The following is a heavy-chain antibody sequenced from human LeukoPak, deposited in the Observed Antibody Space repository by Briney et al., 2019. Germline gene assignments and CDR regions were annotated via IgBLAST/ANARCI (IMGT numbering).Heavy chain of an antibody. CDR1: GFTFSSYS. CDR2: ISSSSSTI. Sequence: GGSLRLSCAASGFTFSSYSMNWVRQAPGKGLEWVSYISSSSSTIYYADSVKGRFTISRDNAKSSLYLQMNSLRGEDSAVYYCARDVVSAALPSAGKSYWGQGILVTVSS. CDR3: ARDVVSAALPSAGKSY. J-gene: IGHJ4*02. V-gene: IGHV3-48*01. D-gene: IGHD6-13*01.